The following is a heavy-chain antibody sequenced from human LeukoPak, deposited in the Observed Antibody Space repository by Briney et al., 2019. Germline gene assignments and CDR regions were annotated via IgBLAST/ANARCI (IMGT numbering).Heavy chain of an antibody. V-gene: IGHV1-2*02. J-gene: IGHJ6*02. CDR2: INPNSGGI. CDR1: GYTFTGYY. CDR3: AKGTRYNGMDV. Sequence: ASVKVSCKASGYTFTGYYMHWVRQAPGQGLEWMGWINPNSGGINYAQKFQGRVTMTRDTSISTAYMELSRLRSDDTAVYYCAKGTRYNGMDVWGQGTTVTASS.